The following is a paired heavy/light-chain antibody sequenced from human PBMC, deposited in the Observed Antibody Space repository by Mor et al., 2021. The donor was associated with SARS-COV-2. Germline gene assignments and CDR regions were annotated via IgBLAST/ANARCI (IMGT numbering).Light chain of an antibody. J-gene: IGKJ4*01. V-gene: IGKV1-27*01. Sequence: DIQMTQSPSSLSASVGDRVTITCRASQGISNYLAWYQQKPGKVPKLLIYAASTLQSGVPSRFSGSGSGTDFTLTISSLQPEDVATYYCQKYNSAPLAFGGGTKVEIK. CDR1: QGISNY. CDR2: AAS. CDR3: QKYNSAPLA.
Heavy chain of an antibody. J-gene: IGHJ5*02. CDR1: GFTFSDYY. Sequence: QVQLVESGGGLVKPGGSLRLSCAASGFTFSDYYMSWIRQAPGKGLEWVSYISSSGSTIYYADSVKGRFTISRDNAKNSLYLQMNSLRAEDTAVYYCARQEDCGGDCYSTPWGQGTLVTVSS. V-gene: IGHV3-11*01. CDR3: ARQEDCGGDCYSTP. D-gene: IGHD2-21*02. CDR2: ISSSGSTI.